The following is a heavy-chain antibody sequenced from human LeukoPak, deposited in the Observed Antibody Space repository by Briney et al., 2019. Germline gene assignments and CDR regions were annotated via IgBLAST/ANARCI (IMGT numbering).Heavy chain of an antibody. CDR2: ISSSGSTI. D-gene: IGHD3-22*01. CDR1: GFTFSSYS. CDR3: ARDTYYDSSGYPDY. J-gene: IGHJ4*02. V-gene: IGHV3-48*04. Sequence: PGGSLRLSCAASGFTFSSYSMNWVRQAPGKGLEWVSYISSSGSTIYYADSVKGRFTISRDNAKNSLFLQMNSLRAEDTAVYYCARDTYYDSSGYPDYWGQGSLVTVSS.